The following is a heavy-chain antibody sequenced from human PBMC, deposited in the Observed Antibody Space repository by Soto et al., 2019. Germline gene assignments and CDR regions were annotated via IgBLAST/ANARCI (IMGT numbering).Heavy chain of an antibody. J-gene: IGHJ4*02. Sequence: GGSLRLSCVTSGFSFSTFWLNWVRQAPGRGLEWVANINQDGSEKYYVDSVKGRFTISRDNAESSLYLQVNNLRAEDTAVYYCARSIVITVPHFDYWGQGTLVTVSS. CDR2: INQDGSEK. CDR3: ARSIVITVPHFDY. CDR1: GFSFSTFW. D-gene: IGHD3-16*01. V-gene: IGHV3-7*05.